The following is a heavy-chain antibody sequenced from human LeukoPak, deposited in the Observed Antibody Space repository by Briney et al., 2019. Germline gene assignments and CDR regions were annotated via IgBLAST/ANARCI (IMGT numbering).Heavy chain of an antibody. CDR3: ARGHIAADPYCYYMDV. V-gene: IGHV4-34*01. Sequence: SETLSLTCAVYGGSFSGYYWSWIRQPPGKGLEWIGEINHSGSTNYNPSLKSRVTISVDTSKNQFSLKLSSVTAADTAVYYCARGHIAADPYCYYMDVWGKGTTVTVSS. D-gene: IGHD6-13*01. CDR2: INHSGST. J-gene: IGHJ6*03. CDR1: GGSFSGYY.